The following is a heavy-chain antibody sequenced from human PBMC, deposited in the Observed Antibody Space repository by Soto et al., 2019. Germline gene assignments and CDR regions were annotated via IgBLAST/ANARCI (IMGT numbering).Heavy chain of an antibody. CDR2: IYSGGST. CDR1: GFTVSSNY. D-gene: IGHD3-10*02. V-gene: IGHV3-53*01. Sequence: EVQLVESGGGLIQPGGSLRLSCAASGFTVSSNYMSWVRQAPGKGLEWVSVIYSGGSTYYADSVKGRFTISRDNSKNTLYLQMNSLRAEDTAVYYCARVVTHTPVRGVIGPYYYYGMDVWGQGNTVTVSS. CDR3: ARVVTHTPVRGVIGPYYYYGMDV. J-gene: IGHJ6*02.